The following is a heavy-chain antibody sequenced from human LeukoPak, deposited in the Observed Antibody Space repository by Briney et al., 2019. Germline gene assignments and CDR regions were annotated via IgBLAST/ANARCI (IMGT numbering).Heavy chain of an antibody. CDR2: MNPNSGNT. CDR3: ARDSYGSGSSRFDP. V-gene: IGHV1-8*01. Sequence: ASVKVSCKASGHTFTSYDINWVRQATGQGLEWMGWMNPNSGNTGYAQKFQGRVTMTRNTSISTAYMELSSLRSEDTAVYYCARDSYGSGSSRFDPWGQGTLVTVSS. D-gene: IGHD3-10*01. J-gene: IGHJ5*02. CDR1: GHTFTSYD.